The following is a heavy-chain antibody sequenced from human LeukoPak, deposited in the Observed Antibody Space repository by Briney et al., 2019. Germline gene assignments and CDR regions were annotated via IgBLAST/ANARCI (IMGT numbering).Heavy chain of an antibody. CDR3: ARDASSSRYYYYGMDV. Sequence: GGSLRLSCAASGFTFSSYAMHWVRQAPGKGLEWVAVISYDGSNKYYADSVKGRFTISRDNSKNTLYLQMNSLRAEDTAVYYCARDASSSRYYYYGMDVWGQGTTVTVSS. CDR2: ISYDGSNK. J-gene: IGHJ6*02. CDR1: GFTFSSYA. V-gene: IGHV3-30*04. D-gene: IGHD6-19*01.